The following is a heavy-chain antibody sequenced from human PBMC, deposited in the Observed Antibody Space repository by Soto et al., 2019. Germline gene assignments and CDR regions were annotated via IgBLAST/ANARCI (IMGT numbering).Heavy chain of an antibody. CDR2: IKQEVSGR. CDR1: GCTCSSDG. D-gene: IGHD1-1*01. Sequence: WGSLRLSCAASGCTCSSDGMSWVRQAPGKGREWVANIKQEVSGRCYVDAVNGRFTISRDNAKNALYLQITSMKAEDTAVYYCPPETDYVNYWGPSSLVSVSS. V-gene: IGHV3-7*03. J-gene: IGHJ4*01. CDR3: PPETDYVNY.